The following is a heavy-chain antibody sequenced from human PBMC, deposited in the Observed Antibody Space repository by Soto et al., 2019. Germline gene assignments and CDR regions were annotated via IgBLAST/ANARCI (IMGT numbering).Heavy chain of an antibody. D-gene: IGHD6-6*01. CDR1: GGTFSSYA. Sequence: GASVKVSCKASGGTFSSYAISWVRQAPGQGLEWMGGIIPIFGTANYAQKFQGRVTITADESTSTAYMELSSLRSEDTAVYYCARDHASIAAPPYYYYDMHVWGDGPTVTVP. J-gene: IGHJ6*02. V-gene: IGHV1-69*13. CDR3: ARDHASIAAPPYYYYDMHV. CDR2: IIPIFGTA.